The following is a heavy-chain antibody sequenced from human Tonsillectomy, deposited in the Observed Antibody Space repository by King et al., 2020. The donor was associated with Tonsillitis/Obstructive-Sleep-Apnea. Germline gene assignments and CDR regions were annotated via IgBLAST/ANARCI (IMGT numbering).Heavy chain of an antibody. Sequence: QLVQSGGGLVQPGRSLRLSCTGSGFTFGDYTVNWLRQAPGQGLEWVGFIRTKAYGGTTEYAAPVKGRFTISRDDSKSIAYLQTNSLKIEDTAVYYCIRGGGPTKGAFDIWGQGTMVTVSS. CDR1: GFTFGDYT. CDR3: IRGGGPTKGAFDI. CDR2: IRTKAYGGTT. D-gene: IGHD5-12*01. V-gene: IGHV3-49*03. J-gene: IGHJ3*02.